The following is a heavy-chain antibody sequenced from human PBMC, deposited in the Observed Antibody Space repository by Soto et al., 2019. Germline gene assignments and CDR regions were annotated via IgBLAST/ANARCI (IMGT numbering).Heavy chain of an antibody. CDR1: GFTFSSYS. CDR2: ISSSSSYI. Sequence: GGSLRLSCAASGFTFSSYSMNWVRQAPGKGLEWVSSISSSSSYIYYADSVKGRFTISRDNAKNSLYLQMNSLRAEDTAVYYCARSARYDSSGYYDAFGIWGQGTMVTVSS. V-gene: IGHV3-21*01. J-gene: IGHJ3*02. D-gene: IGHD3-22*01. CDR3: ARSARYDSSGYYDAFGI.